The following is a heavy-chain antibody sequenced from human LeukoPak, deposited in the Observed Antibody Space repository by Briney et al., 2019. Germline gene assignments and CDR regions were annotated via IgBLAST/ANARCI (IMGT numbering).Heavy chain of an antibody. J-gene: IGHJ3*02. CDR1: GFTFSTYG. CDR2: ISDSGSST. V-gene: IGHV3-23*01. Sequence: GGSLRLSCADSGFTFSTYGMSWVRQAPGKGLEWVSIISDSGSSTDYADSVKGRFTISRDNSKNTLYLQMNSLRAEDTAVYYCARDRPEGYCSGGSCSHDAFDIWGQGTMVTVSS. D-gene: IGHD2-15*01. CDR3: ARDRPEGYCSGGSCSHDAFDI.